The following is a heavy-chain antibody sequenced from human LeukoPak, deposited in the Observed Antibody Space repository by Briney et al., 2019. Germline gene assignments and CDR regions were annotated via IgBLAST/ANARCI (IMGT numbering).Heavy chain of an antibody. Sequence: RGSLRLSPAPSGFTSSDYYMSWIRHAPRKGPGWGSYISSSGSTIYYADSVTGRFTISRDHAKNSLYLQMNSLSAEDTAVYYCASQSFARFDPWGQGTLVTVSS. D-gene: IGHD3-16*01. CDR1: GFTSSDYY. CDR2: ISSSGSTI. V-gene: IGHV3-11*04. J-gene: IGHJ5*02. CDR3: ASQSFARFDP.